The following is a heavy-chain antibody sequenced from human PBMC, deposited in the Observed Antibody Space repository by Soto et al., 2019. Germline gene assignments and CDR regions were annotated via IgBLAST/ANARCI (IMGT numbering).Heavy chain of an antibody. CDR2: IYWDDDK. V-gene: IGHV2-5*02. CDR1: GFSLTTVGVG. J-gene: IGHJ4*02. CDR3: AHRHVSTDDSDF. Sequence: QITLRESGPALVKPTQTLTLTCTFSGFSLTTVGVGVAWIRQPPGKALEWLALIYWDDDKIYSPSHKSRLTVTKDTSKNHVVFTMSNLAPTDTATYYCAHRHVSTDDSDFWGQGTLVTVSS. D-gene: IGHD6-13*01.